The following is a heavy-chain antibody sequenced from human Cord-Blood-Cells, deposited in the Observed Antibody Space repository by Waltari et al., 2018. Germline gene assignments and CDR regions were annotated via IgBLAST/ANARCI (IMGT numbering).Heavy chain of an antibody. CDR2: IYSGGST. D-gene: IGHD3-22*01. J-gene: IGHJ4*02. CDR3: ARDSPYDSSGYYSDY. Sequence: EVQLVESGGGLIQPGGSLCLSCAASGFTVSTNNLSWVRQAPGKGLEWVSVIYSGGSTYYADSVKGRFTISRDNSKNPLYLQMNSLRAEDTAVYYCARDSPYDSSGYYSDYWGQGTLVTVSS. CDR1: GFTVSTNN. V-gene: IGHV3-53*01.